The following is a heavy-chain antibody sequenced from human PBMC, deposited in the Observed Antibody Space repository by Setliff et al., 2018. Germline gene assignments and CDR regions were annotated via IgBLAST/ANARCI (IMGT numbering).Heavy chain of an antibody. CDR2: IIPIFGTS. V-gene: IGHV1-69*05. J-gene: IGHJ3*02. CDR3: ATDHMPASGTSAFDI. CDR1: GGTFNTYV. Sequence: VASVKVSCKASGGTFNTYVISWVRQAPSQGLEWMGMIIPIFGTSSYAQKFQARVTMTTDESTSTAYMELSSLTSEDTAVYYCATDHMPASGTSAFDIWGQGTVVTVSS. D-gene: IGHD6-13*01.